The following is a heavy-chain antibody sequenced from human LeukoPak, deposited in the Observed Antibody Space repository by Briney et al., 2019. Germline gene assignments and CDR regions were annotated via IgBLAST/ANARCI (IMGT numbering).Heavy chain of an antibody. CDR2: INPNSGGT. Sequence: ASVKVSCKASGYTFTGYYMHWVRQAPGQGLEWMGWINPNSGGTNYAQKFQGRVAMTRDTSISTAYMELSRLRSDDTAVYYCARSYDFWSCYYISHFQHWGQGTLVTVSS. CDR1: GYTFTGYY. D-gene: IGHD3-3*01. V-gene: IGHV1-2*02. CDR3: ARSYDFWSCYYISHFQH. J-gene: IGHJ1*01.